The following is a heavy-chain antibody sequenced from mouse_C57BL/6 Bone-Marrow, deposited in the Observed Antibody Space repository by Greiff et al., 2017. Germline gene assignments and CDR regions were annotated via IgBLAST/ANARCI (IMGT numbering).Heavy chain of an antibody. D-gene: IGHD1-1*01. V-gene: IGHV1-5*01. J-gene: IGHJ2*01. CDR1: GYTFTSYW. CDR3: TRESNYYGSSYGYYFDY. Sequence: VQLQQSGTVLARPGASVKMSCKTSGYTFTSYWMHWVKQRPGQGLEWIGAIYPGNSDTSYNQKFKGKAKLTAVTSASTAYMELSSLTNEDSAVYYCTRESNYYGSSYGYYFDYWGQGTTLTVSS. CDR2: IYPGNSDT.